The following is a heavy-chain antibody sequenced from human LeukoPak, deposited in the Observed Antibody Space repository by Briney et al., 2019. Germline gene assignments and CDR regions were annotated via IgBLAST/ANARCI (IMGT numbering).Heavy chain of an antibody. CDR2: ISGSGGST. V-gene: IGHV3-23*01. Sequence: GGSLRLSCAASGFTFSSYAMSWVRQAPGKGLXXVSAISGSGGSTYYADSVKGRFTISRDNSKNTLYLQMNSLRAEDTAVYYCAKDYYGSGSYYYWGQGTLVTVSS. CDR1: GFTFSSYA. D-gene: IGHD3-10*01. CDR3: AKDYYGSGSYYY. J-gene: IGHJ4*02.